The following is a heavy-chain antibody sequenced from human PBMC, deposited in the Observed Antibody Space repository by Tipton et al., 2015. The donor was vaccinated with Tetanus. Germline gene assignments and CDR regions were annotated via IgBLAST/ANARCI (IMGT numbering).Heavy chain of an antibody. V-gene: IGHV4-34*01. D-gene: IGHD6-19*01. CDR2: INHSGNT. Sequence: TLSLTCAVYGASFSDYYWSWIRQAPGKGLEWIGEINHSGNTNHNPSLKSRVTLSVDTSKNQFSLKLSSVTAADTAVYYCAFLPKHWLVPSFDPWGQGTLVTVSS. CDR1: GASFSDYY. J-gene: IGHJ5*02. CDR3: AFLPKHWLVPSFDP.